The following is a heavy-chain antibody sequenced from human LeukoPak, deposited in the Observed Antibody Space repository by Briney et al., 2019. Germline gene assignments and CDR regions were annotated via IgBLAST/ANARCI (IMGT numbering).Heavy chain of an antibody. CDR3: ARDRQWLRFGPMYGMDV. CDR1: GFTVSRTY. Sequence: GGPLRLSCAASGFTVSRTYMSWVRQAPGKGLEWVSIIYSDGNTYYADSVKDRFNVSRDNSKNKLYLQMNSLRADDTAVYYCARDRQWLRFGPMYGMDVWGQGTTVTVSS. V-gene: IGHV3-66*01. J-gene: IGHJ6*02. D-gene: IGHD5-12*01. CDR2: IYSDGNT.